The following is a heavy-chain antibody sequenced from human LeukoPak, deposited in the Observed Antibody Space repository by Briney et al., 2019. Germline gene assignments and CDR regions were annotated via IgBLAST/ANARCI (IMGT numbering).Heavy chain of an antibody. CDR1: GFTFSTFA. J-gene: IGHJ4*02. V-gene: IGHV3-23*01. Sequence: GGTLRLSCAASGFTFSTFAMIWVRQPPGKGLEWVSSIFPSGGEIHYADSVRGRFTISRDNSKSTLSLQMNSLRAEDTAIYYCATYRQALLPFESWGQGTLVTVSS. CDR2: IFPSGGEI. CDR3: ATYRQALLPFES. D-gene: IGHD5-18*01.